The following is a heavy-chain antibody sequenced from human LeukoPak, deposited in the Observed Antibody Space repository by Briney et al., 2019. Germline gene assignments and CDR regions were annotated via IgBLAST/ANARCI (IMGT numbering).Heavy chain of an antibody. CDR2: ISSNGGST. CDR1: GFTFSSYA. V-gene: IGHV3-64D*06. D-gene: IGHD6-13*01. J-gene: IGHJ4*02. Sequence: GGSLRLSCSASGFTFSSYAMHWVRQAPGKGPEYVSAISSNGGSTYYADSVKGRFTISRDNSKNTLYLQMSSLRAEDTAVYYCVKEGSSSIDYWGQGTLVTVSS. CDR3: VKEGSSSIDY.